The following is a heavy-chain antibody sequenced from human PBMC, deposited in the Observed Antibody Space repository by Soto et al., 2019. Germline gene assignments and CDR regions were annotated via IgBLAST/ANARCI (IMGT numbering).Heavy chain of an antibody. CDR3: ARDGAVAGDSNFDY. J-gene: IGHJ4*02. D-gene: IGHD6-19*01. Sequence: ASVKVSCKAPGYTFTSSAIHWVRQAPGQGLEWMGWINAGNGNIKHSQKFQHRVTITRDTSASTAHMELSSLRFEDTAVYYCARDGAVAGDSNFDYWGQGTLVTVPQ. V-gene: IGHV1-3*01. CDR1: GYTFTSSA. CDR2: INAGNGNI.